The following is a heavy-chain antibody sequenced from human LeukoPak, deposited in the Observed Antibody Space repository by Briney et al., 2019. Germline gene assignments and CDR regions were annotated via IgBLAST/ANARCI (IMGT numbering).Heavy chain of an antibody. D-gene: IGHD2-2*01. CDR2: IYYSGST. Sequence: SQTLSLTCTVSGGSISSGGYYWSWIRQHPGKGPEWIGYIYYSGSTYYNPSLKSRVTISVDTSKNQFSLKLSSVTAADTAVYYCARDLSRVGWFDPWGQGTLVTVSS. CDR1: GGSISSGGYY. J-gene: IGHJ5*02. V-gene: IGHV4-31*03. CDR3: ARDLSRVGWFDP.